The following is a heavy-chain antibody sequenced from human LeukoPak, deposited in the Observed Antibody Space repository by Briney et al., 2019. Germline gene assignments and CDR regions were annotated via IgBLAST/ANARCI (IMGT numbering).Heavy chain of an antibody. CDR2: ISGSGGST. J-gene: IGHJ4*02. CDR1: GFTFSSYA. V-gene: IGHV3-23*01. D-gene: IGHD3-10*01. CDR3: AKVSALRRTYYYGSGSYYNGHY. Sequence: GGSLRLSCAASGFTFSSYAMSWVRQAPGKGLEWVSAISGSGGSTYYADSVKGRFTISRDNSKNTLYLQMNSLRAEDTAVYYCAKVSALRRTYYYGSGSYYNGHYWGQGTLVTVSS.